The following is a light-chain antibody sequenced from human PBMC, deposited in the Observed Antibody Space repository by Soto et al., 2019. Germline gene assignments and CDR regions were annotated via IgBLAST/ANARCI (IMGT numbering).Light chain of an antibody. V-gene: IGLV2-8*01. Sequence: QSALTQPPSASGSPGQSVTISCTGTSSDVGGYNYVSWYQQHPGKAPKLMIYEVNKRPSGVPDRFSGSKSGNTASLTVSGLQAEDEADYYCNSYAGSNYVLFGGGTKLTVL. CDR3: NSYAGSNYVL. J-gene: IGLJ2*01. CDR1: SSDVGGYNY. CDR2: EVN.